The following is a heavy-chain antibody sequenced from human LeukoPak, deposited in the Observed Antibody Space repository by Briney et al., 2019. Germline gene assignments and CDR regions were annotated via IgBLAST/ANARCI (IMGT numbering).Heavy chain of an antibody. V-gene: IGHV4-59*11. Sequence: SETLSLTCTVSGGGSISTHYWSWIRQPPGKGLEWIGCMYDSWSTKDNPSLKSRITLSADTSKNQFSLRLSSVTAADTAVYYCATIKRGNIYGYFDFWGQGILVTVPS. CDR2: MYDSWST. D-gene: IGHD5-18*01. J-gene: IGHJ4*02. CDR3: ATIKRGNIYGYFDF. CDR1: GGGSISTHY.